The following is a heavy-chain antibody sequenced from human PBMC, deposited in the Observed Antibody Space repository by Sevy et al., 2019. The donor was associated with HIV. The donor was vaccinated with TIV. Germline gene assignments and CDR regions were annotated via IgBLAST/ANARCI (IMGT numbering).Heavy chain of an antibody. V-gene: IGHV4-30-4*01. Sequence: SETLSLTCTVSGGSISSGDNYWSWIRQPPGKGLEWIGYIYYSGSTYYNPSLKSRVTISVDTSKNQFSLKLSSVTAADTAVYYCAREGIGHILTPDWGQGTLVTVSS. D-gene: IGHD3-9*01. CDR3: AREGIGHILTPD. J-gene: IGHJ4*02. CDR1: GGSISSGDNY. CDR2: IYYSGST.